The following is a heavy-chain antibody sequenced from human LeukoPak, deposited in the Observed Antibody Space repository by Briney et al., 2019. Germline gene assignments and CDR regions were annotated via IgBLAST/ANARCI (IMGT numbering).Heavy chain of an antibody. CDR3: ARGEILWFGEYRAFDI. V-gene: IGHV1-2*02. CDR2: INPNSGGT. J-gene: IGHJ3*02. CDR1: GYTFTGYY. D-gene: IGHD3-10*01. Sequence: ASVKVSCKASGYTFTGYYMHWVRQAPGQGLEWMGWINPNSGGTNYAQKFQGRVTMTRDTSISTAYMELSRLRSDDTAVYYCARGEILWFGEYRAFDIWGQGTMVTVSS.